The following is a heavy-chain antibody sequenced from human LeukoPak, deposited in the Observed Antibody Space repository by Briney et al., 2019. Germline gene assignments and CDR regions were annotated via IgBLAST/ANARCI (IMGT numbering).Heavy chain of an antibody. CDR2: ISAYNGNT. J-gene: IGHJ6*03. CDR3: AREGATGVYYYYYYMDV. CDR1: GYTFTSYG. D-gene: IGHD1-26*01. Sequence: GASVKVSCKASGYTFTSYGISWVRQAPGQGLEWMGWISAYNGNTNYAQKLQGRVTMTTDTSTSTAYMELRSLRSDDTAVYYCAREGATGVYYYYYYMDVWGKGTTVTVSS. V-gene: IGHV1-18*01.